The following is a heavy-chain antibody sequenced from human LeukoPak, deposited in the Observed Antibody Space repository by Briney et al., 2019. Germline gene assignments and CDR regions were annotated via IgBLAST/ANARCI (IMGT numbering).Heavy chain of an antibody. CDR2: IYHSGST. V-gene: IGHV4-38-2*01. D-gene: IGHD1-1*01. CDR3: ARRTTSGVDAFDI. CDR1: GYSISSGYY. J-gene: IGHJ3*02. Sequence: SETLSLTCAVSGYSISSGYYWGWIRQPPGKGLEWIGSIYHSGSTYYNPSLKSRVTISVGTSKNQFSLKLSSVTAADTAVYYCARRTTSGVDAFDIWGQGTMVTVSS.